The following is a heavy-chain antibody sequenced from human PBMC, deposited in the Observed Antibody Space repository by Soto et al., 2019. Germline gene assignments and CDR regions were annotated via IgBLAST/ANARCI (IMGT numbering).Heavy chain of an antibody. J-gene: IGHJ4*02. V-gene: IGHV1-69*13. CDR3: ASDYYDSSGYYYPKLIDY. CDR1: GGTFSSYA. Sequence: ASVKVSCKASGGTFSSYAISWVRQAPGQGLEWMGGIIPIFGTANYAQKFQGRVTITADESTSTAYMELSSLRSEDTAVYYCASDYYDSSGYYYPKLIDYWGQGTLVTVSS. CDR2: IIPIFGTA. D-gene: IGHD3-22*01.